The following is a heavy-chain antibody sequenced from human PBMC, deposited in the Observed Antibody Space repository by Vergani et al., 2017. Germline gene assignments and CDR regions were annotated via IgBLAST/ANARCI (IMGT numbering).Heavy chain of an antibody. V-gene: IGHV1-69*17. CDR1: GGTFSSYA. J-gene: IGHJ6*02. CDR2: IIPIFGIA. CDR3: ARDVTMVRGVSSYGMDV. D-gene: IGHD3-10*01. Sequence: QVQLVQSGAEVKKPGSSVKVSCKASGGTFSSYAISWVRQAPGQGLEWMGGIIPIFGIANSAQKFQGRVTITADKSTSTAYMELSSLRSEDTAVYYCARDVTMVRGVSSYGMDVWGQGTTVTVSS.